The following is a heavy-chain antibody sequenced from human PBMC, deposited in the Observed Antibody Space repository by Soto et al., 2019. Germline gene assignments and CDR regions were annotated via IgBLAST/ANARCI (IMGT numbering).Heavy chain of an antibody. CDR1: GGSISSGGYY. D-gene: IGHD2-2*01. V-gene: IGHV4-31*03. CDR2: IYYSGST. Sequence: QVQLQESGPGLVKPSQTLSLTCTVSGGSISSGGYYWSWIRQHPGKGLEWIGYIYYSGSTYYNPSLKSRVTISVDTSKNQFSRKLSSVTAADTAVYYCARSSTSANYFDCWGQGTLVTVSS. J-gene: IGHJ4*02. CDR3: ARSSTSANYFDC.